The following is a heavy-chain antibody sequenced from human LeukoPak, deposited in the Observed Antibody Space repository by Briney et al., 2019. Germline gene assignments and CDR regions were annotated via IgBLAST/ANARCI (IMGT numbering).Heavy chain of an antibody. V-gene: IGHV4-39*01. Sequence: PSETLSLTCTVSGGSISSSSYYWGWIRQPPGKGLEWIVSIYYGGSTYYNPSLRSRVTISVDTSKNQFSLRLSSVTAADTAVYYCARHRSYYDSRWFDYWGQGTLVTVSS. D-gene: IGHD3-22*01. CDR1: GGSISSSSYY. CDR2: IYYGGST. CDR3: ARHRSYYDSRWFDY. J-gene: IGHJ4*02.